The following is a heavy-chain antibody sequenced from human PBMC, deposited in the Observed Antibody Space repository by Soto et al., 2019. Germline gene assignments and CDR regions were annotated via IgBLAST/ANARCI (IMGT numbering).Heavy chain of an antibody. J-gene: IGHJ4*02. Sequence: SETLSLTCTVSGGSISSSSYYWGWIRQSPGKGLEWIGSFYYSGSTYYNPSLKSRVTISVDTSKNQFSLKLSSVTAADTAVYYCARSGGRYYPESFDYWGQGTLVTVSS. CDR3: ARSGGRYYPESFDY. CDR2: FYYSGST. D-gene: IGHD1-26*01. V-gene: IGHV4-39*01. CDR1: GGSISSSSYY.